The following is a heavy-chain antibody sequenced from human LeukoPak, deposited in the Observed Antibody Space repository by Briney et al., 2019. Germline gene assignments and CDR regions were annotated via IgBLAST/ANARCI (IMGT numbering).Heavy chain of an antibody. V-gene: IGHV3-53*01. J-gene: IGHJ4*02. CDR1: GFTVSSNY. CDR2: IYSGGST. D-gene: IGHD3-10*01. Sequence: PGGSLRLSCAASGFTVSSNYMSWVRQAPGKGLEWVSVIYSGGSTYYADSVKGRFTISRDNAKNPLYLQMNSLRAEDTAVYYCARDWLGFRGYYGSGSYYSNYFDYWGQGTLVTVSS. CDR3: ARDWLGFRGYYGSGSYYSNYFDY.